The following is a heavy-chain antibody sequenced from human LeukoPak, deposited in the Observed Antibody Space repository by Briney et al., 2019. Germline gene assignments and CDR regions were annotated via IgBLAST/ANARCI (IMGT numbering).Heavy chain of an antibody. V-gene: IGHV4-59*01. CDR3: ARDLGYTGNYGVFDI. CDR2: IHYSGST. D-gene: IGHD5-12*01. Sequence: PSETLSLTCAVSGGSISSYYWSWIRQSPGKRLEWIGYIHYSGSTKSNPSLESRVTTSVDTSKNQFSLKLTSVTATDTAMYYCARDLGYTGNYGVFDIWGQGTMVTVSS. CDR1: GGSISSYY. J-gene: IGHJ3*02.